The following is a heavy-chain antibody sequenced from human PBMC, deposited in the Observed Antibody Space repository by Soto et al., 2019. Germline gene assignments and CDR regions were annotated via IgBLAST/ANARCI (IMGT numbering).Heavy chain of an antibody. CDR1: GDTFSFYS. CDR3: ASSYGSGYRAFDY. Sequence: QVQLVQSGAEVKKPGSSVRVSCKASGDTFSFYSINWVRQAPGLGLEWMGRINPILSMSNYAQRFQGRVTLTADKSTCTAYMELRSLRSEDTAMYYCASSYGSGYRAFDYWGQGALVTVSS. D-gene: IGHD3-10*01. J-gene: IGHJ4*02. CDR2: INPILSMS. V-gene: IGHV1-69*02.